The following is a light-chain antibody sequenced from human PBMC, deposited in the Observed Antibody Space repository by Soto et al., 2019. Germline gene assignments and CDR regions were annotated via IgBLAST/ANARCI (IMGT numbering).Light chain of an antibody. CDR1: QSVSSY. Sequence: EIVLTQSPATLSLSPGERATLSCRASQSVSSYLAWYQQKPGQAPRLLIYDASNRATGIPARFSGSGSGTDFTLTISSLEPEDFAVYYCQQRSNWWTFGQGIKVDI. CDR3: QQRSNWWT. J-gene: IGKJ1*01. CDR2: DAS. V-gene: IGKV3-11*01.